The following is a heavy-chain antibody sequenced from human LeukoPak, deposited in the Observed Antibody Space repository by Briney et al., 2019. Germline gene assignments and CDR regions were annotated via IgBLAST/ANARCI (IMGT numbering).Heavy chain of an antibody. CDR2: VYYNGNT. CDR1: GGSVSSGSYY. J-gene: IGHJ4*02. Sequence: SETLSLTCTVSGGSVSSGSYYWSWIRQPPTKGLEWIGYVYYNGNTNYSPSLKSRVTISLDTSKNHFSLKLSSVTAADTAVYYCARQSNLYCTGGSCYPQFEFDYWGQGILVTVAS. CDR3: ARQSNLYCTGGSCYPQFEFDY. D-gene: IGHD2-15*01. V-gene: IGHV4-61*03.